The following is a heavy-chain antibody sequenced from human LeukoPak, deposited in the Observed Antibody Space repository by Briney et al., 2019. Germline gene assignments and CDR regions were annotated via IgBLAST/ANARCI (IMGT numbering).Heavy chain of an antibody. CDR2: MNPNSGKT. V-gene: IGHV1-8*03. Sequence: ASVKVSCKASGYTFTNSDINWVRQAPGQGLEWMGWMNPNSGKTGYARKFQGRVTFTRNSSISTAYMDLSSLRSDDTAVYYCARVEKSSGSHPSYWYFDLWGRGTLVTVSS. CDR3: ARVEKSSGSHPSYWYFDL. J-gene: IGHJ2*01. CDR1: GYTFTNSD. D-gene: IGHD3-22*01.